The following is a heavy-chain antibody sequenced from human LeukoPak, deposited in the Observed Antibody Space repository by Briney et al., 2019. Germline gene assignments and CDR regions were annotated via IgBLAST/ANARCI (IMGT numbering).Heavy chain of an antibody. D-gene: IGHD3-16*02. J-gene: IGHJ4*02. Sequence: AETLSLTCTVSGGSFSTYYWSWIRQPPGKGLEWIGYIYYSGSTDYNPSLKSRVTMSVDTSKNQFSLKLSSVTAADTAVYYCARAVISFGGVIAKGFDCWGQGTLVTISS. V-gene: IGHV4-59*01. CDR2: IYYSGST. CDR3: ARAVISFGGVIAKGFDC. CDR1: GGSFSTYY.